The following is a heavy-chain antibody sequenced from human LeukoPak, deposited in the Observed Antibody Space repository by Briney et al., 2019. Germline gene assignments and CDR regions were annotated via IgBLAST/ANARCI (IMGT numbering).Heavy chain of an antibody. V-gene: IGHV3-21*01. D-gene: IGHD6-6*01. CDR3: ARARCSSSSGFYFDY. J-gene: IGHJ4*02. CDR2: ISSSSSYI. CDR1: EFTFSSYS. Sequence: PGGSLRLSCAASEFTFSSYSMNWVRQAPGKGLEWVSSISSSSSYIYYADSVKGRFTISRDNAKNSLYLQMNSLRAEDTAVYYCARARCSSSSGFYFDYWGQGTLVTVSS.